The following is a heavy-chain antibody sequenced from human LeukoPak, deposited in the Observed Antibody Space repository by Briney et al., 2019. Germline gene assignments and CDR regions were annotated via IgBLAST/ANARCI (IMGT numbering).Heavy chain of an antibody. J-gene: IGHJ4*02. CDR1: GFTFSSYW. CDR3: ARDPGSSAFDS. CDR2: INREGSVR. Sequence: GGSLRLSCAASGFTFSSYWMSWVRQTPEKGLEFVANINREGSVRNYVDSVKGRFTISRDNAENSLHLQMNSLRADDTAVYYCARDPGSSAFDSWGQGTLVTVSS. V-gene: IGHV3-7*01. D-gene: IGHD5/OR15-5a*01.